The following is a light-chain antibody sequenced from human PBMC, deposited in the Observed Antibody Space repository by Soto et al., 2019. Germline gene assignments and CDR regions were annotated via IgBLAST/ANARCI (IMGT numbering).Light chain of an antibody. CDR2: KAS. J-gene: IGKJ5*01. V-gene: IGKV1-5*03. Sequence: DIQMTQSPSTLSASVGDIVTITCRASQSISSWLAWYQQKPGKAPKLLIYKASSLESGVPSRFSGSGSGTEFTLTISSLQPDDFATYYCQQYNTYPLTFGQGTRLEI. CDR1: QSISSW. CDR3: QQYNTYPLT.